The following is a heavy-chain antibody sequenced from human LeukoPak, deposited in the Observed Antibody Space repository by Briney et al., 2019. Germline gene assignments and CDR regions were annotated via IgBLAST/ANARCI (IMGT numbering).Heavy chain of an antibody. D-gene: IGHD6-13*01. J-gene: IGHJ4*02. CDR1: GFTFSSSA. V-gene: IGHV3-23*01. CDR3: ARDGGPGYSSSWYLY. CDR2: INGSGGRT. Sequence: GGSLRLSCIASGFTFSSSAMSWVRQAPGKGLEWVSDINGSGGRTYYADSVKGRFTISRDNAKNSLYLQMNSLRAEDTAVYYCARDGGPGYSSSWYLYWGQGTLVTVSS.